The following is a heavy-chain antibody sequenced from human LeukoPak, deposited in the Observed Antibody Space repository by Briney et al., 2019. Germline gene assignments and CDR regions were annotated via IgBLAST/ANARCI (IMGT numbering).Heavy chain of an antibody. J-gene: IGHJ3*02. CDR2: ISNSGSTI. V-gene: IGHV3-48*03. CDR3: AREVRYCSGGSCYSGAFDI. D-gene: IGHD2-15*01. Sequence: GGSLRLSCPASGFTFSSYELNWVRQAPGKGLEWVSYISNSGSTIYYADSVKGRFTISRDNAKSTLYLQMNSLRAEDTAVYYCAREVRYCSGGSCYSGAFDICVEGTMVTVSS. CDR1: GFTFSSYE.